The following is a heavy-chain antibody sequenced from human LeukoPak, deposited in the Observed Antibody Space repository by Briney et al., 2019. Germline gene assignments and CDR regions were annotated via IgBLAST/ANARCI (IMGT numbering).Heavy chain of an antibody. J-gene: IGHJ3*02. CDR3: ATDLRLIVPDAFDI. V-gene: IGHV1-24*01. CDR2: FDPEDGET. Sequence: ASVKVSCEVSGYTLSELSMHSVRPAPGKGLGWVGGFDPEDGETIYAQKFQGRVTMTEDTSTGKAYIELSSLRSEDTAVYYCATDLRLIVPDAFDIWGQGTMVTVPS. D-gene: IGHD3-22*01. CDR1: GYTLSELS.